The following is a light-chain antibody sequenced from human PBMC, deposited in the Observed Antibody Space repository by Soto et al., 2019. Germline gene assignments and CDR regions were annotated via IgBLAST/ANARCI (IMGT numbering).Light chain of an antibody. J-gene: IGLJ1*01. CDR1: SSDVGCYNY. CDR2: EVS. Sequence: QSVLTQPASVSGSPGQSITISCTGTSSDVGCYNYVSWYQQYPGKAPRVMIYEVSNRPSGVSNRFSGSKSGNTASLTISGLQAEDEADYYCSSYTSSSTLNFVFGTGTKLTVL. CDR3: SSYTSSSTLNFV. V-gene: IGLV2-14*01.